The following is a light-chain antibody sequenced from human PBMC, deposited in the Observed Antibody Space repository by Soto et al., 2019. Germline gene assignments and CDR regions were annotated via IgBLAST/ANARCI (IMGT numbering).Light chain of an antibody. CDR1: SSDVGGYNY. CDR3: SSYTSRSTLV. J-gene: IGLJ1*01. V-gene: IGLV2-14*01. Sequence: QSALTQPASVSGSPGQSITISCPGTSSDVGGYNYVSWYQQHPGKAPKLMIYEVTNRPSGVSNRFSGSKSGNTASLTISGLQAEYEADYYCSSYTSRSTLVFGTGTKVTVL. CDR2: EVT.